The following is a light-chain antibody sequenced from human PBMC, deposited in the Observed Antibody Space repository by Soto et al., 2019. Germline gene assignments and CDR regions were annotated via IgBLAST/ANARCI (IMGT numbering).Light chain of an antibody. CDR1: QTISSW. Sequence: DIEMTQSPSTLSGSVGDRVTITCRASQTISSWLAWYQQKPGKAPKLLIYKASTLKSGVPSRFSGSGSGTEFTINISSLQPDDFATYYCQHYNSYSEAFGQGTKVELK. J-gene: IGKJ1*01. V-gene: IGKV1-5*03. CDR3: QHYNSYSEA. CDR2: KAS.